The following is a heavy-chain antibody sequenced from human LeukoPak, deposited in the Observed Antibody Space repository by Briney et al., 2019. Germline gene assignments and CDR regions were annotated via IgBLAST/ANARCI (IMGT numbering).Heavy chain of an antibody. V-gene: IGHV3-7*01. CDR3: ARAHYYDSSALDY. CDR2: IRQDGSDN. D-gene: IGHD3-22*01. Sequence: GGSLRLSCAASGFAFSHYWMSWVRQAPGKGLEWLANIRQDGSDNYYVDSVKGRFTFSRDNARNSLNLQMNSLRAEDTAIYYCARAHYYDSSALDYWGQGTLVTVSS. J-gene: IGHJ4*02. CDR1: GFAFSHYW.